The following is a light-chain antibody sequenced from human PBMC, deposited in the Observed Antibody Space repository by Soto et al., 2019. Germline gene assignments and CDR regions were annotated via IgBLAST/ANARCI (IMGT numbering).Light chain of an antibody. Sequence: SALTHPPSASGTPGQIITISCSGSRSNIGNNIVTCYQQLPGVAPKVVIYRTEQRPSGVPDRFSGSKSGTSASLAISGLQPEDEADYYCGAWDDTRTGRWVFGGGTKVTVL. CDR3: GAWDDTRTGRWV. CDR1: RSNIGNNI. V-gene: IGLV1-44*01. CDR2: RTE. J-gene: IGLJ3*02.